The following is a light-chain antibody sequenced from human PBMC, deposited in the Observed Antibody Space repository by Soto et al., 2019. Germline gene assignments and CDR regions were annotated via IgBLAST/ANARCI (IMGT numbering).Light chain of an antibody. CDR2: AAS. Sequence: DIPITQSPSSVSASVGDRVTITCRASQGISSWLAWYQQKPGKAPKLLIYAASSLQSGVPSRFSGSGSGTEFTLTITSLQPDDFATYYCQHYNSYSEAFGQGTKVDFK. V-gene: IGKV1D-16*01. J-gene: IGKJ1*01. CDR3: QHYNSYSEA. CDR1: QGISSW.